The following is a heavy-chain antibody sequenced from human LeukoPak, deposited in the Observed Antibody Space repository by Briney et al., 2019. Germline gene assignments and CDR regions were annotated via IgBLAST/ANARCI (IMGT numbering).Heavy chain of an antibody. CDR2: IYSGGNT. V-gene: IGHV3-53*01. D-gene: IGHD4-23*01. J-gene: IGHJ4*02. CDR1: GFTVSSNY. Sequence: GGSLRLSCAVSGFTVSSNYMNWVRQAPGKGLEWVSIIYSGGNTYYADSVKGRFTISRDNPKNTLYIQMNSLRVEDTAVYYCARHDGGFGPFDYWGQGTPVTVSS. CDR3: ARHDGGFGPFDY.